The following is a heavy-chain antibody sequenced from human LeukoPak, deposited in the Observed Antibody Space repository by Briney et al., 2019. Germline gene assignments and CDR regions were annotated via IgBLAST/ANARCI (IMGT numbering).Heavy chain of an antibody. CDR3: AKAPILLWFGEY. V-gene: IGHV3-23*01. Sequence: GGSLRLSCAASGFTFSTYGMSWVRRAPGKGLEWVSTITGSGGDTYYADSVKRRFTISRDNSKNTVYLQMNSLRAEDAAVYYCAKAPILLWFGEYWGQGTLVTVSS. CDR2: ITGSGGDT. CDR1: GFTFSTYG. J-gene: IGHJ4*02. D-gene: IGHD3-10*01.